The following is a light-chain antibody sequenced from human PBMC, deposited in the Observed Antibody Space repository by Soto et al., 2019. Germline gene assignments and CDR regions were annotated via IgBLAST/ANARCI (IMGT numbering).Light chain of an antibody. J-gene: IGLJ1*01. CDR1: SSDVGSYNL. CDR3: CSYAGSRTYV. V-gene: IGLV2-23*01. Sequence: QSALTQPASVSGSPGQSITLSCTGTSSDVGSYNLVSWYQHHPGKAPKLMIYEGSKRPSGVPDRFSGSKSGNTASLTISGLQAEDEADYYCCSYAGSRTYVFGTGTKVTVL. CDR2: EGS.